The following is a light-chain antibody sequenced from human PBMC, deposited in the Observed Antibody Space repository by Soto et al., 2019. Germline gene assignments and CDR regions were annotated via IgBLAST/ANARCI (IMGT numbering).Light chain of an antibody. CDR1: QTISSW. CDR3: QQYNTYSRT. CDR2: KAS. J-gene: IGKJ1*01. Sequence: DIQMTQSPSSLSASVGDRVTITCRASQTISSWLAWYQQKPGKAPKLLIYKASSLESGVPSRFSGSGSGTEFTLTISSLQPDDSATYYCQQYNTYSRTFGQGTKVDTK. V-gene: IGKV1-5*03.